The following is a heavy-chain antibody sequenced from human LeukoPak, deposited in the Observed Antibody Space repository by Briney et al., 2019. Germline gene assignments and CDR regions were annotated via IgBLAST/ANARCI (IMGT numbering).Heavy chain of an antibody. CDR1: GFTFSSYG. Sequence: PGGSLRLSCAASGFTFSSYGMHWVRQAPGKGLEWVALISYDGSNKYYADSVKGRFTISRDNSRNTLYLQMNSLRAEDTAVYYCTKDFSSSWYSYYFDYWGQGTLVTVSS. V-gene: IGHV3-30*18. J-gene: IGHJ4*02. CDR2: ISYDGSNK. D-gene: IGHD6-13*01. CDR3: TKDFSSSWYSYYFDY.